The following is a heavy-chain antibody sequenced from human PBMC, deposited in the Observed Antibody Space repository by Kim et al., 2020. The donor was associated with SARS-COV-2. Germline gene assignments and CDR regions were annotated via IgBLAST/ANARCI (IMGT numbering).Heavy chain of an antibody. D-gene: IGHD6-6*01. J-gene: IGHJ6*02. Sequence: KQSRMSRVTISVDTSKNHFSLKLSSVAAADTAVYCCARPSLYNYYYGMDVWGQGTTVTVSS. V-gene: IGHV4-34*01. CDR3: ARPSLYNYYYGMDV.